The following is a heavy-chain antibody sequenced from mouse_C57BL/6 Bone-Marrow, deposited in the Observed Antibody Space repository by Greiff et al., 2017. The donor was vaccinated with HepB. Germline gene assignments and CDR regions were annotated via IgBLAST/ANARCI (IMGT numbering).Heavy chain of an antibody. V-gene: IGHV1-82*01. CDR1: GYAFSSSW. CDR3: ARRVFSFAY. Sequence: QVQLQQSGPELVKPGASVKISCKASGYAFSSSWMNWVKQRPGKGLEWIGRIYPGDGDTNYNGKFKGKATLTADKSSSTAYMQLSSLTSEDSAVYFCARRVFSFAYWGQGTLVTVSA. J-gene: IGHJ3*01. CDR2: IYPGDGDT.